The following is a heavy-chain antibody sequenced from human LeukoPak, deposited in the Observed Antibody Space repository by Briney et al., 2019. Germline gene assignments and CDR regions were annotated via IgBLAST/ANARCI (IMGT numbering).Heavy chain of an antibody. J-gene: IGHJ4*02. Sequence: SETLSLTCTLSGGSISGYHWSWIRQPPGKGLEWIGYIYNSGNTNYNPSLMSRVTISIDTSKNQFSLRLSSVTAADTAVYYCARSGTYSGSRYYFDYWGQGTLVTVSS. D-gene: IGHD1-26*01. V-gene: IGHV4-59*08. CDR3: ARSGTYSGSRYYFDY. CDR2: IYNSGNT. CDR1: GGSISGYH.